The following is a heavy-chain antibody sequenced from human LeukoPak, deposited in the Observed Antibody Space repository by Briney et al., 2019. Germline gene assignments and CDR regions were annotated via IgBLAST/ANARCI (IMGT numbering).Heavy chain of an antibody. D-gene: IGHD6-13*01. CDR3: ERDGIAAAVVRLYFDY. Sequence: PGGSLRLSCAASGFTFSSYAMHWVRQAPGQGLELVAVISYDGSNKYYADSVKGRFTISRDNSKNTLYLQMNSLRAEDTAVYYCERDGIAAAVVRLYFDYWGQGTLVTVSS. CDR2: ISYDGSNK. J-gene: IGHJ4*02. V-gene: IGHV3-30*04. CDR1: GFTFSSYA.